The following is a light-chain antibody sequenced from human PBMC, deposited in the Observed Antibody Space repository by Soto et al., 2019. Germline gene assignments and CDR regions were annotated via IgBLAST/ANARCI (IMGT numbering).Light chain of an antibody. Sequence: EIVMTQSPVTLSLSPGDRATLSCRASQSLSNTYISWYQQKPGQAPRLLIYGASTRATGIPARFSGSGSGTDFTLTISSLQSEDFALYYCHQDFDLPLTFGGGTKVDIK. J-gene: IGKJ4*01. CDR3: HQDFDLPLT. CDR2: GAS. V-gene: IGKV3D-7*01. CDR1: QSLSNTY.